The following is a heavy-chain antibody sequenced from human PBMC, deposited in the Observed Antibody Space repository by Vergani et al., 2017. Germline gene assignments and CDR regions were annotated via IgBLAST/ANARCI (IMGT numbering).Heavy chain of an antibody. V-gene: IGHV4-31*03. J-gene: IGHJ6*03. CDR1: GAYVGSGGYY. Sequence: QVQLQESGPGLVKASQTLSLTCIVSGAYVGSGGYYWIWVRQRPGLGLYWFGYTYYSGTTYYNPSLESRLNISLDTSENHLSLRLTTETAAGTAVYYCARQKDYYMDVWGKGTTVTVS. CDR2: TYYSGTT. CDR3: ARQKDYYMDV.